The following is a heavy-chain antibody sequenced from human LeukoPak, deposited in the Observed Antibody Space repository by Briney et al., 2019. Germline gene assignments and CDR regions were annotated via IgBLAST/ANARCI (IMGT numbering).Heavy chain of an antibody. CDR2: ISAYNGNT. CDR1: GYTFTSYS. CDR3: ATGPIYYYDSSGYSVY. Sequence: ASVKVSCKASGYTFTSYSISWVRQAPGQGLEWMGWISAYNGNTNYAQKLQGRVTMTTGTSTSTAYMELRSLRSDDTAVYYCATGPIYYYDSSGYSVYWGQGTLVTVSS. J-gene: IGHJ4*02. V-gene: IGHV1-18*01. D-gene: IGHD3-22*01.